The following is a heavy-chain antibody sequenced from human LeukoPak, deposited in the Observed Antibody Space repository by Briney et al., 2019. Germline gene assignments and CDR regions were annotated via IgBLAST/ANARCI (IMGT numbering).Heavy chain of an antibody. Sequence: SETLSLTCAVYGGSFSGYYWSWIRKPPGKGLEWIGEINYSGSTNYNPSLKSRVTISVDTSKNQFSLKLSSVTAADTAVYYCARGIPKCFGKSTVVLWDYWGQGTLVTVSS. CDR3: ARGIPKCFGKSTVVLWDY. CDR1: GGSFSGYY. D-gene: IGHD4-23*01. V-gene: IGHV4-34*01. CDR2: INYSGST. J-gene: IGHJ4*02.